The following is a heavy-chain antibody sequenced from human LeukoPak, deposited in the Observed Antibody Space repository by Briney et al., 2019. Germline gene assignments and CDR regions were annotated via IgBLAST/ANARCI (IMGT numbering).Heavy chain of an antibody. Sequence: GGSLRLSCAASGFTFSSYAMHWVRQAPGKGLEYVSAISSNGDSTYYANSVKGRFTISRDNSKNTLYLQMGSLRAEDMAVYYCARGHHSSGWYANDYWGQGTLVTVSS. J-gene: IGHJ4*02. CDR2: ISSNGDST. CDR1: GFTFSSYA. D-gene: IGHD6-19*01. V-gene: IGHV3-64*01. CDR3: ARGHHSSGWYANDY.